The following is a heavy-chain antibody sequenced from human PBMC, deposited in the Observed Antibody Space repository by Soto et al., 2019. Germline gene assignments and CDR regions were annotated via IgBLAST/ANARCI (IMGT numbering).Heavy chain of an antibody. CDR2: ASYDGTNK. V-gene: IGHV3-30*18. CDR1: GFIFSNHG. D-gene: IGHD2-8*01. Sequence: QVQLVESGGGVVQPGRSLRLSCEASGFIFSNHGMHWVRQAPGKGLEWVAVASYDGTNKYYSDSVRGRFTISRDTSKKTLYLQMNSLRPEDTAVYYCAKGGLIAPRQRNYFDSWGHGTLVTVSS. J-gene: IGHJ4*01. CDR3: AKGGLIAPRQRNYFDS.